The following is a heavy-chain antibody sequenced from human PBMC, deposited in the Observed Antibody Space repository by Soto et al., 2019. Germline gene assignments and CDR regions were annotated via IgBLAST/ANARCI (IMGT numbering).Heavy chain of an antibody. CDR1: GYTFTSYA. J-gene: IGHJ4*02. V-gene: IGHV7-4-1*01. D-gene: IGHD6-19*01. Sequence: GASVKVSCKASGYTFTSYAMNWVRQAPGQGLEWMGWINTNTGNPTYAQGFTGRFVFSLDTSVSTAYLQICSLKAEDTAVYYCAISDSVGGWYGFDFWAQGNLVTVSS. CDR2: INTNTGNP. CDR3: AISDSVGGWYGFDF.